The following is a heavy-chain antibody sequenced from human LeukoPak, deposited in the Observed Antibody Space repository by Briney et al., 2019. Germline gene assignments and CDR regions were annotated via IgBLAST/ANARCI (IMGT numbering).Heavy chain of an antibody. CDR3: AKDMHWNYVGGHNWFDP. J-gene: IGHJ5*02. D-gene: IGHD1-7*01. CDR2: ITNDGSST. V-gene: IGHV3-74*01. CDR1: GLTFSSHW. Sequence: GGSLRLSCAASGLTFSSHWMYWVRQAPGKGLVWVSRITNDGSSTTYADSVKGRFTISRDNAKNSLYLQMNSLRAEDTALYYCAKDMHWNYVGGHNWFDPWGQGTLVTVSS.